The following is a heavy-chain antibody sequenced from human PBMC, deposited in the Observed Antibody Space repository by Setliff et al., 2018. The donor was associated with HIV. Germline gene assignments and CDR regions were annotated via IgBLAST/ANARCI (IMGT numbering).Heavy chain of an antibody. CDR3: ARVSAAGLYYYYYYYMDV. V-gene: IGHV4-59*01. D-gene: IGHD6-13*01. CDR2: IYYSGST. Sequence: KPSETLSLTCTVSGGSISSFYWSWIRQPPGKGLEWIGYIYYSGSTYYNPSLKSRVTISIDTSKNQFSLKLSSVTAADTAVYYCARVSAAGLYYYYYYYMDVWGKGTTVTVSS. J-gene: IGHJ6*03. CDR1: GGSISSFY.